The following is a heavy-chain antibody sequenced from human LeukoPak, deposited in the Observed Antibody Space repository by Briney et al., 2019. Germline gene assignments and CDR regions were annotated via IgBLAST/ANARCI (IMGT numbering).Heavy chain of an antibody. CDR2: IRSKAYGGTT. D-gene: IGHD3-22*01. CDR3: TRDGSYDSTRWFDP. V-gene: IGHV3-49*03. J-gene: IGHJ5*02. CDR1: GFTFGDYA. Sequence: PGGSLRLSCTASGFTFGDYAMSWFRQAPGKGLEWVGFIRSKAYGGTTEYAASVKGRFTISRDDSKSIAYLQMNSLKTEDTAVYYCTRDGSYDSTRWFDPWGQGTLVTVSS.